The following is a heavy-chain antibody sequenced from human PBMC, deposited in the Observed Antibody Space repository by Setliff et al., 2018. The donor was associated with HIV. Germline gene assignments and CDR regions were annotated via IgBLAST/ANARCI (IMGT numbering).Heavy chain of an antibody. Sequence: ASVKVSCKASGYTFTGYYMHWVRQAPGQGLEWMGRINPNSGGTNYAQKFQGRVTMTRDTSISTAYMELSRLRSDDTAVYYCARTEAYNNYEDYWGQGAQVTVSS. CDR3: ARTEAYNNYEDY. V-gene: IGHV1-2*06. D-gene: IGHD3-10*01. J-gene: IGHJ4*02. CDR1: GYTFTGYY. CDR2: INPNSGGT.